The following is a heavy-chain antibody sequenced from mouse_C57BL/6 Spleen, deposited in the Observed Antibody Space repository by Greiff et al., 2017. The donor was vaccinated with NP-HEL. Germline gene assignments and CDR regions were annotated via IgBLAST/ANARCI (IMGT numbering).Heavy chain of an antibody. CDR3: ARSDGKVITTVVAVRVGYFDY. CDR2: IDPNSGGT. V-gene: IGHV1-72*01. J-gene: IGHJ2*01. Sequence: QVQLQQPGAELVKPGASVKLSCKASGYTFTSYWMHWVKQRPGRGLEWIGRIDPNSGGTKYNEKFKSKATLTVDKPSSTAYMQLSSLTSEDSAVYYCARSDGKVITTVVAVRVGYFDYWGQGTTLTVSS. D-gene: IGHD1-1*01. CDR1: GYTFTSYW.